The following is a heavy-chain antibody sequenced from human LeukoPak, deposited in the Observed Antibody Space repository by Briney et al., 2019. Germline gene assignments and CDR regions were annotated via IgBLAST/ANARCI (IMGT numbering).Heavy chain of an antibody. V-gene: IGHV4-31*03. D-gene: IGHD4-17*01. CDR3: ARALSSNDYGDPGWFDP. CDR1: GGSICSGGYY. CDR2: IYYSGST. Sequence: SETLSLTCTVSGGSICSGGYYWSWIRQHPGKGLEWIGYIYYSGSTYYNPSLKSRVTISVDTSKNQFSLKLSSVTAADTAVYYCARALSSNDYGDPGWFDPWGQGTLVTVSS. J-gene: IGHJ5*02.